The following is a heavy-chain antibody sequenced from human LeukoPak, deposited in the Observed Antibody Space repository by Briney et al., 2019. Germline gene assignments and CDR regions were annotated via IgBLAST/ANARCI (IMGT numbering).Heavy chain of an antibody. J-gene: IGHJ6*02. CDR3: ARDQLTRGYSLNYYYGMDV. D-gene: IGHD5-18*01. V-gene: IGHV1-18*01. Sequence: ASVKVPCKASGYTFTSYGISWVRQAPGQGLEWMGWISGYNGNTNYAQKVQGRVTMTRDTSISTAYMELSRLRSDDTAVYYCARDQLTRGYSLNYYYGMDVWGQGTTVTVSS. CDR2: ISGYNGNT. CDR1: GYTFTSYG.